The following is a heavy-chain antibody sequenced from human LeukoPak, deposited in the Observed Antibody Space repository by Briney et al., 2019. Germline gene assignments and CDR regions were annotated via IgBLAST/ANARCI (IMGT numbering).Heavy chain of an antibody. J-gene: IGHJ5*02. CDR3: ASRLWFGERRFDP. Sequence: PSETLSLTCAVSGGSISSSNWWSWVRQPPRKGLEWIGEIYHSGSTNYNPSLKSRVTMSVDTSKNQFSLKLSSVTAADTAVYYCASRLWFGERRFDPWGQGTLVTVSS. V-gene: IGHV4-4*02. CDR2: IYHSGST. D-gene: IGHD3-10*01. CDR1: GGSISSSNW.